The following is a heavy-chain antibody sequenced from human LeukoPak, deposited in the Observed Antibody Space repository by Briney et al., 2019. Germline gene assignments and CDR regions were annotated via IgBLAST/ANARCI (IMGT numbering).Heavy chain of an antibody. J-gene: IGHJ3*02. Sequence: GGSLRLSCAASGFTFRTYAMSWVRQAPGKGLEWVANIKQDGSEKYYVDSVKGRFTISRDNAKNSLYLQMNSLRAEDTAVYYCAREPVIVAGAAFDIWGQGTMVTVSS. V-gene: IGHV3-7*01. CDR2: IKQDGSEK. CDR3: AREPVIVAGAAFDI. CDR1: GFTFRTYA. D-gene: IGHD2-15*01.